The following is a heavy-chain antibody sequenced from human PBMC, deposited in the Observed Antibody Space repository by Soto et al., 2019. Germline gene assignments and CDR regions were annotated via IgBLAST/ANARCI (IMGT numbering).Heavy chain of an antibody. J-gene: IGHJ5*01. Sequence: ASVKVSCKASGYTFTRYTMNWVRQAPGQRLEWMGWINPDNGNTKSSQKFQDRVIITRDTSASIAYMDLSSLRSEDTAVYYCARGIATGQLDTWGQGTLVTVSS. CDR3: ARGIATGQLDT. V-gene: IGHV1-3*01. D-gene: IGHD2-15*01. CDR1: GYTFTRYT. CDR2: INPDNGNT.